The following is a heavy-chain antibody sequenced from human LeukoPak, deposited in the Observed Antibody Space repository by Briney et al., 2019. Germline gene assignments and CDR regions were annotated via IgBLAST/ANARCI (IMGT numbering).Heavy chain of an antibody. CDR1: GGSISSYY. CDR3: ARTNYDSSGYQSGDSDY. CDR2: IYYSGST. V-gene: IGHV4-59*01. Sequence: SETLSLTCTVSGGSISSYYWSWIRQPPGKGLEWIGYIYYSGSTNYNPSLKSRVTISVDTPKNQFSLKLSSVTAADTAVYYCARTNYDSSGYQSGDSDYWGQGTLVTVSS. D-gene: IGHD3-22*01. J-gene: IGHJ4*02.